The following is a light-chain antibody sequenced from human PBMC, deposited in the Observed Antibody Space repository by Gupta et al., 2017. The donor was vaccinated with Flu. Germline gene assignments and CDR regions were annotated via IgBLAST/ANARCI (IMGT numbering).Light chain of an antibody. CDR3: HQRSNCPPWT. Sequence: EIVLTQSPATLSLSPGERATLSCRASQSVSSYLAWYQQKPGQAPRLLIYDASNRATGIPARFSGSGSGTDFTLTISSLEPEDFAVYYCHQRSNCPPWTFGQGTKVEIK. CDR2: DAS. V-gene: IGKV3-11*01. CDR1: QSVSSY. J-gene: IGKJ1*01.